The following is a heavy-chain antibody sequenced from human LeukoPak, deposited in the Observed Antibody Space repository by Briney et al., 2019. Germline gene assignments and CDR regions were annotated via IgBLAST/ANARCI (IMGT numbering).Heavy chain of an antibody. CDR3: ARESRGGYCSGGSCYSSDDAFDI. CDR2: IYYSGTT. CDR1: GGSISSFY. V-gene: IGHV4-59*01. D-gene: IGHD2-15*01. Sequence: PSETLSLTCTVSGGSISSFYWNWIRQPPGKGLEWIGYIYYSGTTNYNPSLKSRVSMSVGTSKNQFSLKLSSVTAADTAVYYCARESRGGYCSGGSCYSSDDAFDIWGQGTMVTVSS. J-gene: IGHJ3*02.